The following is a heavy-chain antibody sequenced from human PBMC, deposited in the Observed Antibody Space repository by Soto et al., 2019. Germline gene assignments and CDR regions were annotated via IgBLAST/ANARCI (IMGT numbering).Heavy chain of an antibody. CDR3: ARGRSAGYSFYYYYGMDV. Sequence: PSETPSLTCAVYGGSFSGYYWSWIRQPPGKGLEWIGEINHSGSTNYNPSLKSRVTISVDTSKNQFSLKLSSVTAADTAVYYCARGRSAGYSFYYYYGMDVWGQGTTVTVSS. CDR1: GGSFSGYY. D-gene: IGHD3-9*01. V-gene: IGHV4-34*01. J-gene: IGHJ6*02. CDR2: INHSGST.